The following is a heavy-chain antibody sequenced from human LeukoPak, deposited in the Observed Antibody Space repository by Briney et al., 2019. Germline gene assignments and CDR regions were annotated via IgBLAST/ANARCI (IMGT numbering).Heavy chain of an antibody. Sequence: RASVKVSCKASGYTFTSYDINWVRQATGQGLEWMGWMNPNSGNTGYAQRFQGRVTMTRNTSISTAYMGLSSLRSEDTAVYYCARMSYSGSYLNFDYWGQGTLVTVSS. J-gene: IGHJ4*02. CDR2: MNPNSGNT. D-gene: IGHD1-26*01. CDR1: GYTFTSYD. CDR3: ARMSYSGSYLNFDY. V-gene: IGHV1-8*01.